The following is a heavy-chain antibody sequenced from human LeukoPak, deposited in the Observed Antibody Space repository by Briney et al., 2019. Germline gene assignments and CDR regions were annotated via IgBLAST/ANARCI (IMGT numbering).Heavy chain of an antibody. J-gene: IGHJ6*03. V-gene: IGHV4-39*01. CDR1: GGSISSSSYY. Sequence: PSETLSLTCTVSGGSISSSSYYWGWIRQPPGKGREWIGSIYYSWSTYYNPSLKSRVTISVDTSKNQFSLKLSSVTAADTAVYYCARHNKEKFDFWAYYYYMDVWGKGTTVTVSS. CDR3: ARHNKEKFDFWAYYYYMDV. CDR2: IYYSWST. D-gene: IGHD3-3*01.